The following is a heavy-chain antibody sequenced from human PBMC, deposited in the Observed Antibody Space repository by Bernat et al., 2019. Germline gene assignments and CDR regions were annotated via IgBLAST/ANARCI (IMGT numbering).Heavy chain of an antibody. V-gene: IGHV1-69*01. Sequence: QVQLVQSGAEVKKLGSSVRVSCKASGGTFSRFAINWVRQAPGQGLEWMGGIIPIFGTPNYAQKFQGTVTITADESTSTAYMALSGLRSEDTAVYYCARGSSDCSSCSCPYDYWGQGTLVTVSS. CDR2: IIPIFGTP. J-gene: IGHJ4*02. CDR3: ARGSSDCSSCSCPYDY. D-gene: IGHD2-2*01. CDR1: GGTFSRFA.